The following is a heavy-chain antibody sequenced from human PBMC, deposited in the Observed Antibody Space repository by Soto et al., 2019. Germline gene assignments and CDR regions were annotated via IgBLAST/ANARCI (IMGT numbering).Heavy chain of an antibody. CDR3: ARGLEIAAPRYYFDY. J-gene: IGHJ4*02. CDR2: IYYSGST. D-gene: IGHD6-13*01. CDR1: GGSFSGYY. V-gene: IGHV4-34*01. Sequence: SETLSLTCAVYGGSFSGYYWGWIRQPPGKGLEWIGSIYYSGSTYYNPSLKSRVTISVDTSNNQFSLKLSSVTAADTAVYYCARGLEIAAPRYYFDYWGQGTLVTVSS.